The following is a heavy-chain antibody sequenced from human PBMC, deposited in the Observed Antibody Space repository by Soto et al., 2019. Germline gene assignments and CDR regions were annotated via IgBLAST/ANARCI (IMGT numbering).Heavy chain of an antibody. CDR3: AKDQASGQGSFDS. Sequence: PGGSLRLSCAASGFTFNIYGMHWVRQAPDKGLEWVALISYDGSNQYYADSVKGRFTISRDNSKNTLFLQMNSLRADDTAVYYCAKDQASGQGSFDSWGQGTLVTVPS. J-gene: IGHJ4*02. CDR2: ISYDGSNQ. CDR1: GFTFNIYG. V-gene: IGHV3-30*18.